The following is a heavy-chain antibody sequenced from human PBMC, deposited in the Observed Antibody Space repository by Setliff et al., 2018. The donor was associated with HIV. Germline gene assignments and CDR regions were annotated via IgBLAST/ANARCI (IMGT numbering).Heavy chain of an antibody. J-gene: IGHJ4*02. CDR2: IYASGKT. V-gene: IGHV4-4*07. CDR3: ARGNNDLESFDY. D-gene: IGHD3-3*01. Sequence: SETLSLTCNVSGDSINTYYWSWIRQSGGKGLEWIGRIYASGKTTLNPSLKSRVRMSVDTSKNQFSLKLTSVTASDTAVYYCARGNNDLESFDYWGQGALVTVSS. CDR1: GDSINTYY.